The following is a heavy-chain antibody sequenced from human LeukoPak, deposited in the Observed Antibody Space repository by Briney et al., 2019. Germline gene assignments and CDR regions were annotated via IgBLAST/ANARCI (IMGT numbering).Heavy chain of an antibody. CDR3: ARDYRIQLWLRYYGMDV. D-gene: IGHD5-18*01. V-gene: IGHV1-2*02. CDR2: INPNSGGT. Sequence: GASVKVSCKASGYTFTGYYMHWVRQAPGQGLEWMGWINPNSGGTNYAQKFQGRVTMTRDTSISTAYMELSRLRSDDTAVYYCARDYRIQLWLRYYGMDVWGQGTTVTVSS. CDR1: GYTFTGYY. J-gene: IGHJ6*02.